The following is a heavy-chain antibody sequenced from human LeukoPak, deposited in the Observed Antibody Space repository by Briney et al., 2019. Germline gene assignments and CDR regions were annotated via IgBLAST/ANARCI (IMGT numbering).Heavy chain of an antibody. CDR3: ARDLGIDYGSVDN. Sequence: GGSLRLSCAASGFTFSDYWMSWVRQVPGRGLEWVADINQEGSEKSYVGSVGGRFTISRNNAAYSLYLQMNSLSAEDTGLYYCARDLGIDYGSVDNWGQGTLVTVSS. D-gene: IGHD3-10*01. CDR2: INQEGSEK. V-gene: IGHV3-7*01. CDR1: GFTFSDYW. J-gene: IGHJ4*02.